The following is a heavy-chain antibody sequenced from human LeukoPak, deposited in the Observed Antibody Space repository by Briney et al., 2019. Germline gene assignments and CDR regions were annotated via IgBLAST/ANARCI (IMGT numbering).Heavy chain of an antibody. CDR2: ISAYNGNT. J-gene: IGHJ4*02. CDR3: ARAGTLVRGVIYPFDN. CDR1: GYTFTSYG. Sequence: ASVKVSCKASGYTFTSYGISWVRQAPGQGLEWMGWISAYNGNTNYAQKLQGRVTMTTDTSTSTAYMELRSLRYDDTALYFCARAGTLVRGVIYPFDNWGQGTLVTVSS. V-gene: IGHV1-18*01. D-gene: IGHD3-10*01.